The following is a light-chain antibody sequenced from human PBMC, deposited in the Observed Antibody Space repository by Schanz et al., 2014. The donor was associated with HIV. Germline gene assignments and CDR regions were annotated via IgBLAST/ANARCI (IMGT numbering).Light chain of an antibody. CDR1: SSDVGGYNY. V-gene: IGLV2-8*01. J-gene: IGLJ2*01. CDR2: EVT. Sequence: QSVLTQPPSASGSPGQSVTISCTGTSSDVGGYNYVSWYQQHPGKAPKLMIYEVTKRPSGVPDRFSGSKSGNTASLTISGLQAEDEAHYYCSSYTSSSTLVVFGGGTQLTVL. CDR3: SSYTSSSTLVV.